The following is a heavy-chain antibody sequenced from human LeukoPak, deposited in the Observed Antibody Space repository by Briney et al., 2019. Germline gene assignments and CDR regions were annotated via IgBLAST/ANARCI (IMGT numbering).Heavy chain of an antibody. CDR1: GGSFSGCY. CDR2: INHSGST. Sequence: SETLSLTCAVYGGSFSGCYWSWIRQPPGKGLEWIGEINHSGSTNYNPSLKSRVTISVDTSKNQFSLKLSSVTAADTAVYYCARGPGPFDYWGQGTLVTVSS. CDR3: ARGPGPFDY. V-gene: IGHV4-34*01. J-gene: IGHJ4*02.